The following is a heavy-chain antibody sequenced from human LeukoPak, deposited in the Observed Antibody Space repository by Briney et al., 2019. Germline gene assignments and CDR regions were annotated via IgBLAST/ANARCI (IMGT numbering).Heavy chain of an antibody. CDR3: ARDRLEINWRVKNEYYMDV. CDR2: IYTSGST. Sequence: PSETLSLTCTVSGGSFSTYYWSWIRQPAGKGLEWIGRIYTSGSTNYNPSLKSRVTMSVDTSKNQFSLKLSSVAAADTAVYYCARDRLEINWRVKNEYYMDVWGKGTTVTISS. J-gene: IGHJ6*03. D-gene: IGHD1-1*01. CDR1: GGSFSTYY. V-gene: IGHV4-4*07.